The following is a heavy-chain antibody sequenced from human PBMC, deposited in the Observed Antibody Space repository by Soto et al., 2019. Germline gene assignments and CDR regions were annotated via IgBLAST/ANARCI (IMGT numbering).Heavy chain of an antibody. J-gene: IGHJ6*02. CDR3: ARASGGVLGSHGMDV. CDR2: IYHSGST. Sequence: QLQLQESGSGLVKPSQTLSLTCAVSGGSISSGGYSWSWIRQPPGKGLEWIGYIYHSGSTYYNPSLKSRVTISIDRSKDYFSLKLSSVTAADPALYYCARASGGVLGSHGMDVGGQGTTVTVSS. V-gene: IGHV4-30-2*01. CDR1: GGSISSGGYS. D-gene: IGHD3-16*01.